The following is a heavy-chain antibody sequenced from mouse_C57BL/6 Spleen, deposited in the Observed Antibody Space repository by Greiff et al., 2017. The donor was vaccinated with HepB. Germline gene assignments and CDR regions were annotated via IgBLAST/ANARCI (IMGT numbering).Heavy chain of an antibody. CDR3: ARRIYYGSSYFDY. J-gene: IGHJ2*01. CDR2: IYPGGGYT. D-gene: IGHD1-1*01. V-gene: IGHV1-63*01. CDR1: GYTFTNYW. Sequence: LQESGAELVRPGTSVKMSCKASGYTFTNYWIGWAKQRPGHGLEWIGDIYPGGGYTNYNEKFKGKATLTADKSSSTAYMQFSSLTSEDSAIYYCARRIYYGSSYFDYWGQGTTLTVSS.